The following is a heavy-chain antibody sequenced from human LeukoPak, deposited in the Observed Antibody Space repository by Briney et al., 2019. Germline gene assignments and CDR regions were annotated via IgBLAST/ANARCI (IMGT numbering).Heavy chain of an antibody. CDR1: GGSISSSSYY. CDR2: IYYSGST. J-gene: IGHJ4*02. V-gene: IGHV4-39*01. D-gene: IGHD6-25*01. Sequence: SETLSLTCTVSGGSISSSSYYWGWIRQPPGKGLEWIGSIYYSGSTYYNPSLKSRVTISVDTSKNQFSLKLSSVTAADTAVYYCARLRRQADYFDYWGQRTLVTVSS. CDR3: ARLRRQADYFDY.